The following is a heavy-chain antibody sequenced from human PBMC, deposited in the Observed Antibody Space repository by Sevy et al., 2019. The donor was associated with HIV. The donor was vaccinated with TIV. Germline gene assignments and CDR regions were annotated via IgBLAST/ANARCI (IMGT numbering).Heavy chain of an antibody. J-gene: IGHJ4*02. CDR3: ARAAVAGTGTGGGY. V-gene: IGHV3-48*03. CDR2: ISSSGSAI. D-gene: IGHD6-19*01. CDR1: GFTFSSYE. Sequence: GGSLRLSCAASGFTFSSYEMNWVRQAPGKGLEWVSYISSSGSAIYYADSVKGRFTISRDNAKNSLFLQMNSLRAEDTAVYYCARAAVAGTGTGGGYWGQGTLVIVSS.